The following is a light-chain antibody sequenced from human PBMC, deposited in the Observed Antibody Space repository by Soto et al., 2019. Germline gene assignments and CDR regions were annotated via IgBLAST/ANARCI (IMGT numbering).Light chain of an antibody. V-gene: IGLV1-40*01. CDR2: ANS. CDR1: SSNIGAGYD. Sequence: QSVLTQPPSVPGAPGQRVTISCSGSSSNIGAGYDVQWYRQFPGTAPKLIIYANSDRPSGVPDRFSGSKSGTSASLAITGLQAEDEADYYCQSYDSSLIVSKVFGTGTQLTVL. CDR3: QSYDSSLIVSKV. J-gene: IGLJ1*01.